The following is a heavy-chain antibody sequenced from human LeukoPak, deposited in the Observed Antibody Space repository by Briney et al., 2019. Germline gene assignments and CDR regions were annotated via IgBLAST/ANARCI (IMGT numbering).Heavy chain of an antibody. V-gene: IGHV4-38-2*02. Sequence: PSETLSLTCTVSGYSISSGYYWGWIRQPPGKGLEWIGSIYHSGSTYYNPSLKSRVTISVDTSKNQFSLKLSSVTAADTAVYYCARVTDCTNGVCPIVPDGNYYMDVWGKGTTVTVSS. J-gene: IGHJ6*03. CDR3: ARVTDCTNGVCPIVPDGNYYMDV. D-gene: IGHD2-8*01. CDR2: IYHSGST. CDR1: GYSISSGYY.